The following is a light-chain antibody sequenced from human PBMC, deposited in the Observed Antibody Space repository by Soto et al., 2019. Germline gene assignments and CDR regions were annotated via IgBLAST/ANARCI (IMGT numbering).Light chain of an antibody. CDR2: GAS. J-gene: IGKJ4*01. Sequence: EIVLTQSPATLSLSPGARAPLSCRARQSVSSNLAWYPQHPGQAPRLLIYGASTRATGIPARFSGSGSGTDFTLTISRLQSEDFADYYCQQSHSSPRTFGGGTKVDIK. V-gene: IGKV3D-15*01. CDR3: QQSHSSPRT. CDR1: QSVSSN.